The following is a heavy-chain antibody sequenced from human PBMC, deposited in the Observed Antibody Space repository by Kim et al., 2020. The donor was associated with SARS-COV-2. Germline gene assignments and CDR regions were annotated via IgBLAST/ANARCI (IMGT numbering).Heavy chain of an antibody. CDR2: FNTYTEGP. D-gene: IGHD3-22*01. CDR1: GYTFTESA. CDR3: ARSGNYFDP. J-gene: IGHJ5*02. V-gene: IGHV7-4-1*02. Sequence: ASVKVSCKASGYTFTESAINWVRQAPGQGLEWMGWFNTYTEGPSYAQNFTGRFVFSADTAARTAYLQINRLKVEDTAFYNCARSGNYFDPWGQGTLVSVSS.